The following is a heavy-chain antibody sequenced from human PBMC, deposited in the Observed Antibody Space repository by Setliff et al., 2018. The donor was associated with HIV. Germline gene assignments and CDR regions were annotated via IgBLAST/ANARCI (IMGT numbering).Heavy chain of an antibody. Sequence: GGSLRLSCTDSGFSSNNYWMSWVRQAPGKGLEWAAHINQDGSEKYYVDSVKGRFTVSRDNAENSVYLQMNGLRVDDTALYYCTRDGGEYWGEGTLVTVSS. D-gene: IGHD3-16*01. CDR3: TRDGGEY. CDR2: INQDGSEK. J-gene: IGHJ4*02. V-gene: IGHV3-7*03. CDR1: GFSSNNYW.